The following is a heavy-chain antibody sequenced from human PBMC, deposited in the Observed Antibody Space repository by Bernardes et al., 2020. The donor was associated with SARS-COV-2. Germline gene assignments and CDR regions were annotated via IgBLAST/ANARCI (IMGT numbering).Heavy chain of an antibody. Sequence: SETLSLTCAVSGGSISSSNWWSWVRQPPGKGLEWIGEIYHSGSTNYNPSLKSRVTISVDKSKNQFSLKLSSVTAADTAVYYCARDYAESVVPAAITEYYFDYWGQGTLVTVSS. CDR3: ARDYAESVVPAAITEYYFDY. CDR1: GGSISSSNW. J-gene: IGHJ4*02. D-gene: IGHD2-2*02. CDR2: IYHSGST. V-gene: IGHV4-4*02.